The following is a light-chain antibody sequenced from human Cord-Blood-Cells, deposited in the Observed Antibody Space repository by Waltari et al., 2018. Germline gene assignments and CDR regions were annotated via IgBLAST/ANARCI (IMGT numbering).Light chain of an antibody. CDR1: SSDVGSYNL. Sequence: QSALTQPASVSGSPGQSITISCPGPSSDVGSYNLVSWYQQHPGKAPKLMIDEGSKRPSGVSNRFSGSKSGNTASLTISGLQAEDEADYYCCSYAGSSTWVFGGGTKLTVL. CDR2: EGS. J-gene: IGLJ3*02. V-gene: IGLV2-23*01. CDR3: CSYAGSSTWV.